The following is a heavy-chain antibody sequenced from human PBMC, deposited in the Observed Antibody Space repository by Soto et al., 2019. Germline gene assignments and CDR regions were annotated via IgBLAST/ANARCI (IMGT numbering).Heavy chain of an antibody. Sequence: SVKVSCKASGGTFSSYAISWVRQAPGQGLEWMGGIIPIFGTANYAQKFQGRVTITADKSTSTAYMELSSLRSEDTAVYYCARGYDFWSGYYTGSFDYWGQGTLVTVSS. J-gene: IGHJ4*02. D-gene: IGHD3-3*01. CDR1: GGTFSSYA. V-gene: IGHV1-69*06. CDR2: IIPIFGTA. CDR3: ARGYDFWSGYYTGSFDY.